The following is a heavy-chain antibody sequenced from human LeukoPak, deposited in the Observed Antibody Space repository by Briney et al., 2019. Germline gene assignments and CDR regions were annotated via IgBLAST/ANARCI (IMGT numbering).Heavy chain of an antibody. CDR2: ISSSSSYI. Sequence: GGCLRLSCAASGFTFSSYSMNWVRQAPGKGLEWVSSISSSSSYIYYADPVKGRFTISRGNAKNSLYLQMNSLRAEDTAVYYCARDKSITMVRGVILNWGQGTLVTVSS. J-gene: IGHJ4*02. CDR3: ARDKSITMVRGVILN. V-gene: IGHV3-21*01. CDR1: GFTFSSYS. D-gene: IGHD3-10*01.